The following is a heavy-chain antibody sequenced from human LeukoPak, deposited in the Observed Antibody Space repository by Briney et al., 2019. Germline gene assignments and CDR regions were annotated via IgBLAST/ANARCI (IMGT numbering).Heavy chain of an antibody. J-gene: IGHJ4*02. Sequence: GQSLRPSCAPAAPCFSTYNMNCVRHPPRKWREWVSSITISRTYTNHADSVKGRFTSSRDNAKISLYLQMNSLRVEDTALYYCTKDDSGYTSSWSIDYWGQRTLVTVPS. D-gene: IGHD6-13*01. CDR1: APCFSTYN. CDR3: TKDDSGYTSSWSIDY. V-gene: IGHV3-21*04. CDR2: ITISRTYT.